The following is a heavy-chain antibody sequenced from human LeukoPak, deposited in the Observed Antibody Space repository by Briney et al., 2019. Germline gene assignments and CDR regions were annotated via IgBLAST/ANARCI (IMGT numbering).Heavy chain of an antibody. V-gene: IGHV3-30-3*01. Sequence: GGSLRLSCAASGFTFSYYAMHWVRQAPGKGLEWVAVISYDGSNEYYADSVKGRFTISRDNSKNTLSLQMNTLRPEDTAVYYCARPIDNGSGSYYFDYWGQGTLVTVSS. J-gene: IGHJ4*02. CDR3: ARPIDNGSGSYYFDY. CDR1: GFTFSYYA. D-gene: IGHD3-10*01. CDR2: ISYDGSNE.